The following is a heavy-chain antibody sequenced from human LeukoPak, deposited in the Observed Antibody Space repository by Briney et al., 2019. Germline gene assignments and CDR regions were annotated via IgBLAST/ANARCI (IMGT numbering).Heavy chain of an antibody. Sequence: WASVKVSCKASGYTFIDYTMHWLRPAPGQRLDWMGWINGGSGNTKYSPEFQGRVTITRDTSASTGYMELSSLRSEDTAVYYCANPRYDSSGYYYVDWGQGTLVTVSS. CDR1: GYTFIDYT. CDR3: ANPRYDSSGYYYVD. J-gene: IGHJ4*02. V-gene: IGHV1-3*01. CDR2: INGGSGNT. D-gene: IGHD3-22*01.